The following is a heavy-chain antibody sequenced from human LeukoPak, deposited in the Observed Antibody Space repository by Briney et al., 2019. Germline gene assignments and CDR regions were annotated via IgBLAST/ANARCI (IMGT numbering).Heavy chain of an antibody. CDR3: ATDWAGTYCFDY. D-gene: IGHD6-19*01. J-gene: IGHJ4*02. CDR1: GYTLTELS. CDR2: FDPEDGET. V-gene: IGHV1-24*01. Sequence: ASVKVSCKVSGYTLTELSMHWVRQAPGKGLEWMGGFDPEDGETIYAQKFQGRVTMTEDTSTDTAYMELSSLRSEDTAVYYCATDWAGTYCFDYWGQGTLVTVSS.